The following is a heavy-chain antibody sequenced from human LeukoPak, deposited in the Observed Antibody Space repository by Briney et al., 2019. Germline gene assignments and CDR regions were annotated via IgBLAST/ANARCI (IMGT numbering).Heavy chain of an antibody. CDR1: GFTFSSYA. V-gene: IGHV3-23*01. CDR3: AKSSSGYYLSHFDY. CDR2: ISGSGGST. D-gene: IGHD3-22*01. J-gene: IGHJ4*02. Sequence: PGGSLRLSCAASGFTFSSYAMSWVRQAPGKGLEWVSGISGSGGSTYYADSVKGRFTISRDNSKSTLYLQMNSLRAEDTAVYYCAKSSSGYYLSHFDYWGQGTLVTVSS.